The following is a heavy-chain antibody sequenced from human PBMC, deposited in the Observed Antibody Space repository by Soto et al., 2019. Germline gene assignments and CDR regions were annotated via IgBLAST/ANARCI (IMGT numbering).Heavy chain of an antibody. CDR2: INHSGST. D-gene: IGHD2-2*01. J-gene: IGHJ5*02. CDR1: GGSFSGYY. CDR3: ARGRGYCSSTSCYSWWFDP. Sequence: SETLSLTCAVYGGSFSGYYWSWIRQPPGKGLEWIGEINHSGSTNYNPSLKSRVTISVDTSKNQFSLKLSSVTAADTAVYYCARGRGYCSSTSCYSWWFDPWGQGTLVTVSS. V-gene: IGHV4-34*01.